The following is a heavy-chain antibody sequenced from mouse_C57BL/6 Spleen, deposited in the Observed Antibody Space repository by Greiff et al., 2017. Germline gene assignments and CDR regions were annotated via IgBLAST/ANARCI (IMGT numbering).Heavy chain of an antibody. CDR2: IHPDSGST. CDR3: ARIWDVGDY. Sequence: VQLQQPGAELVKPGASVKLSFKASGYTFTSYWMHWVKQRPGQGLEWIGMIHPDSGSTNYNEKFKSKATLTVDKSSSTAHMQLSSLTSEDSAVYYCARIWDVGDYWGQGTTLTVSS. J-gene: IGHJ2*01. CDR1: GYTFTSYW. V-gene: IGHV1-64*01. D-gene: IGHD4-1*01.